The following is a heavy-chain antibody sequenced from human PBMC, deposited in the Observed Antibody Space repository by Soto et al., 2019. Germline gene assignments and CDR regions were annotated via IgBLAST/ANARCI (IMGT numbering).Heavy chain of an antibody. CDR3: ASHRFYTAMVRDWYFDL. CDR1: GFTFSSYW. D-gene: IGHD5-18*01. J-gene: IGHJ2*01. Sequence: GGSLRLSCAASGFTFSSYWMHWVRQAPGKGLVWVSRINSDGSSTSYADSVKGRFTISRDNAKNTLYLQMNSLRAEDTAVYYCASHRFYTAMVRDWYFDLWGRGTLVTVSS. V-gene: IGHV3-74*01. CDR2: INSDGSST.